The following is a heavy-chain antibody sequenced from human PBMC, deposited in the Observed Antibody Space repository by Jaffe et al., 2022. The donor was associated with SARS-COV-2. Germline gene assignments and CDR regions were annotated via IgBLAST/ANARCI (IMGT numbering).Heavy chain of an antibody. D-gene: IGHD6-13*01. CDR3: ARPGIAAAGTSAWWVWDAFDI. CDR2: IYPGDSDT. V-gene: IGHV5-51*01. J-gene: IGHJ3*02. CDR1: GYSFTSYW. Sequence: EVQLVQSGAEVKKPGESLKISCKGSGYSFTSYWIGWVRQMPGKGLEWMGIIYPGDSDTRYSPSFQGQVTISADKSISTAYLQWSSLKASDTAMYYCARPGIAAAGTSAWWVWDAFDIWGQGTMVTVSS.